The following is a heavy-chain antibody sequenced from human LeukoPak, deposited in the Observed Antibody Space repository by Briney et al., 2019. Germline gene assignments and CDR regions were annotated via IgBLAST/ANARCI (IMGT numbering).Heavy chain of an antibody. CDR3: AKGVKHIVVLTAQHYFDY. Sequence: GRSLRLSCATSGLTFSSYGMHWVRQPPGKGLDKAAFIRNDGSNKNYADSMKGRFTISRDNSKNTLYLQMNSLRAEDTAVYYCAKGVKHIVVLTAQHYFDYWGQGTLVTVSS. J-gene: IGHJ4*02. CDR2: IRNDGSNK. CDR1: GLTFSSYG. V-gene: IGHV3-30*02. D-gene: IGHD2-21*02.